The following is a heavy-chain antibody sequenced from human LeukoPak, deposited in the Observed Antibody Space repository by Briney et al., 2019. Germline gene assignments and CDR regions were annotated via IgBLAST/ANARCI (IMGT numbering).Heavy chain of an antibody. CDR2: IYYSGST. CDR3: ARGKESDNFDY. CDR1: GGSISSSSYY. Sequence: PSETLSLTCTVSGGSISSSSYYWGWIRQPPGKGLEWIGSIYYSGSTYYNPSLKSRVTISVDTSKNQFSLKLSSVTAADTAVYYCARGKESDNFDYWGQGTLVTVSS. J-gene: IGHJ4*02. D-gene: IGHD3-9*01. V-gene: IGHV4-39*01.